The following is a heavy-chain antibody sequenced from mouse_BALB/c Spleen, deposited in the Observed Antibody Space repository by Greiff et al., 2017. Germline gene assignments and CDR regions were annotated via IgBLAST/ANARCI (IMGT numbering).Heavy chain of an antibody. J-gene: IGHJ4*01. CDR3: ARSSYRYDRAMDY. Sequence: VQLQQSGPELVKPGASVKMSCKASGYTFTSYVMHWVKQKPGQGLEWIGYINPYNDGTKYNEKFKGKATLTSDKSSSTAYMELSSLTSEDSAVYYCARSSYRYDRAMDYWGQGTAVTVSS. CDR2: INPYNDGT. CDR1: GYTFTSYV. D-gene: IGHD2-14*01. V-gene: IGHV1-14*01.